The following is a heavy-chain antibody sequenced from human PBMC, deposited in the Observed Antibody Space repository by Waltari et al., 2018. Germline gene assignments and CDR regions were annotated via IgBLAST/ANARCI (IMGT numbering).Heavy chain of an antibody. D-gene: IGHD3-3*01. CDR2: IYFTGSA. CDR1: GGSISSFY. V-gene: IGHV4-59*01. J-gene: IGHJ4*02. Sequence: QVQLQESGPGLVKPSETLSLTCTVSGGSISSFYWSWIRQPPGKGLEGIGYIYFTGSASYSPSLKSRVTMSVDTSKNQFSLNLSSVTAADTAVYYCARGVGVIVMPYFDSWGQGTLVTVSS. CDR3: ARGVGVIVMPYFDS.